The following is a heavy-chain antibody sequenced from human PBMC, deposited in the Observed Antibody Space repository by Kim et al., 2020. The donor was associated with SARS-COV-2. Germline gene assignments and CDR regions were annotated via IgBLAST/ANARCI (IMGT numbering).Heavy chain of an antibody. CDR2: ISYDGSNK. CDR1: GFTFSSYG. D-gene: IGHD1-26*01. CDR3: AKAWEFVS. Sequence: GGSLRLSCAASGFTFSSYGMHWVRQAPGKGLEWVAVISYDGSNKYYADSVKGRFTISRDNSKNTLYLQMNSLRAEDTAVYYCAKAWEFVSWGQGTLVTVSS. J-gene: IGHJ4*02. V-gene: IGHV3-30*18.